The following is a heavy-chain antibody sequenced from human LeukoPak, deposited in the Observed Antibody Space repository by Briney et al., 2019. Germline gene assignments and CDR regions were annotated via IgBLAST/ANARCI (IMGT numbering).Heavy chain of an antibody. CDR2: ISRSSSHI. V-gene: IGHV3-21*01. D-gene: IGHD3-22*01. Sequence: GGSLILSCAASGFTFSDYSMNWVRQAPGKGLEWVSYISRSSSHIYYADSVEGRFTISRDNAKNSLYLQMNSLRAEDTAVYFCARGSGYYYDSSSVDDWGQGTLVTVSS. CDR1: GFTFSDYS. J-gene: IGHJ4*02. CDR3: ARGSGYYYDSSSVDD.